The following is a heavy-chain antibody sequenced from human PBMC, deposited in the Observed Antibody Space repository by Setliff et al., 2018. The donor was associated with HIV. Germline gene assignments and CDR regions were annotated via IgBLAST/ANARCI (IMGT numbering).Heavy chain of an antibody. CDR3: ASLFSKEVAGDDY. CDR2: INWNGAAT. D-gene: IGHD6-19*01. J-gene: IGHJ4*02. CDR1: GFTFSDCS. V-gene: IGHV3-20*04. Sequence: PGGSLRLSCAASGFTFSDCSMAWVRQAPGKGLEWVSGINWNGAATGYADSVKGRFTISRDNTKNSLYLQMNRLRAEDTALYYCASLFSKEVAGDDYWGQGTLVTVSS.